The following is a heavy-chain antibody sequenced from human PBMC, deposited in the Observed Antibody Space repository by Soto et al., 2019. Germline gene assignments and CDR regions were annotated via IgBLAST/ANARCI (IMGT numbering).Heavy chain of an antibody. Sequence: PGXSLRLSCAASGFTFSSYAMSWVRQAPGKGLEWVSAISGSGGSTYYADSVKGRFTISRDNSKNTLYLQMNSLRADDTTVYYCAKRGSGSQFDYWGQGTLVTVSS. J-gene: IGHJ4*02. CDR1: GFTFSSYA. D-gene: IGHD1-26*01. CDR2: ISGSGGST. V-gene: IGHV3-23*01. CDR3: AKRGSGSQFDY.